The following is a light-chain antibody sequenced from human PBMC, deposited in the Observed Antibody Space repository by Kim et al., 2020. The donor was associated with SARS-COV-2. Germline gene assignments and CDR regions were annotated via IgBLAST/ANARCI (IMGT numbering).Light chain of an antibody. J-gene: IGKJ4*01. CDR3: HQRSNWLT. V-gene: IGKV3-11*01. CDR1: QSVTTY. CDR2: GAS. Sequence: EIVLTQSPATLSLSPGERATLSCRASQSVTTYLAWSQQKPGQAPRLLIYGASNRATGIPAGFSGSGSGTDFTLTISSLEPEDFAVYYCHQRSNWLTFGGGTKVDIK.